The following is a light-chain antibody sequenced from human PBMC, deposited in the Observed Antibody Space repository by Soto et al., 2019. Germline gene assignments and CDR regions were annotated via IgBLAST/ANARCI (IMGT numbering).Light chain of an antibody. CDR2: EVT. CDR1: SSDVGGYHY. V-gene: IGLV2-14*01. J-gene: IGLJ1*01. Sequence: QSVLTQPASVSGSPGQSITISCTGTSSDVGGYHYVSWYQQHPGKAPKLMIYEVTNRPSGVSNRFSGSKSGNTASLTISGLQAEDEAAYYCSSYKSSSNYVFGTGTKVTVL. CDR3: SSYKSSSNYV.